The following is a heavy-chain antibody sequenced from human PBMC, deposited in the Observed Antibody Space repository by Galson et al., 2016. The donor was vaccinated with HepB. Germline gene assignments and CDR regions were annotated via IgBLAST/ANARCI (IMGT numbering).Heavy chain of an antibody. D-gene: IGHD6-25*01. CDR1: GFSFSDYY. J-gene: IGHJ1*01. CDR3: ATGGQRYFEH. Sequence: SLRLSCAASGFSFSDYYMSWIRQAPGKGLEWVSYISSSGKTTYYADSVKGRFTISRDNAKNSLHLRLNSLRADDTAVYYCATGGQRYFEHWGQGTLVSVSS. V-gene: IGHV3-11*01. CDR2: ISSSGKTT.